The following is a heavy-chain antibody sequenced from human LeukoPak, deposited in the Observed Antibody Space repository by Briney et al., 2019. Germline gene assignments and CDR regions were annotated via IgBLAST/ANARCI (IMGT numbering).Heavy chain of an antibody. V-gene: IGHV3-53*01. CDR2: IYSGGST. CDR1: GFTVSSNY. Sequence: PGGSLRLSCAASGFTVSSNYMSWVRQAPGKGLEWVSVIYSGGSTYYADSVKGRFTISRDNSKNTLYLQMNSLRAEDTAVYYCASAGGDSRSPLPFYYWGQGTLVTVSS. CDR3: ASAGGDSRSPLPFYY. D-gene: IGHD6-6*01. J-gene: IGHJ4*02.